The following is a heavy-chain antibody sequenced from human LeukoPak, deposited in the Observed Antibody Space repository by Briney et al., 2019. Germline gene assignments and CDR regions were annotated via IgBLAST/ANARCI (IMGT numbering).Heavy chain of an antibody. J-gene: IGHJ6*03. CDR3: ARDWAVPMGGYYYYMDV. CDR2: IYTSGST. D-gene: IGHD3-16*01. V-gene: IGHV4-61*02. Sequence: NPSETLSLTCTVSGGSISSGSYYWSWLRQPAGKGLEWIGRIYTSGSTNYNPSLKSRVTISVDTSKNQFSLKLSSVTAADTAVYYCARDWAVPMGGYYYYMDVWGKGTTVTVSS. CDR1: GGSISSGSYY.